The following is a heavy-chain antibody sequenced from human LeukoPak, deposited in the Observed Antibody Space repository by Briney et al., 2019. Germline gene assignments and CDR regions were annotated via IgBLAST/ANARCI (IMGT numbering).Heavy chain of an antibody. CDR3: ARFYGDYDAFDI. V-gene: IGHV4-30-2*01. CDR2: IYHSGST. J-gene: IGHJ3*02. D-gene: IGHD4-17*01. CDR1: GGSISSGGYY. Sequence: SETLSLTCTVSGGSISSGGYYWSWIRQPPGKGLEWIGYIYHSGSTYYNPSLKSRVTISVDRSKNQFSLKLSSVTAADTAVYYCARFYGDYDAFDIWGQGTMVTVSS.